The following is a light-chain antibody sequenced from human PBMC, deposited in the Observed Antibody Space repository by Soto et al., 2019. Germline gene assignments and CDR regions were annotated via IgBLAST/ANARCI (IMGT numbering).Light chain of an antibody. CDR2: HAS. V-gene: IGKV1-5*01. CDR3: QHYDSYGT. Sequence: DIQMTQSPSTLSASVGDRVTITCRASQSISSWLAWYQQKPGTAPKVLIYHASNLQSGVPSRFSGSGSGTEFTLTISSLQPDDFATYYCQHYDSYGTFGQGTKVDIK. J-gene: IGKJ1*01. CDR1: QSISSW.